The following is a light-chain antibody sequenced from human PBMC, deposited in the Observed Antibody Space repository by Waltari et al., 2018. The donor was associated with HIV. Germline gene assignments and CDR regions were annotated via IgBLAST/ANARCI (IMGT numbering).Light chain of an antibody. J-gene: IGLJ3*02. V-gene: IGLV10-54*01. CDR2: RGN. CDR1: DNHAGFPG. Sequence: QAGLTQQPSVSKALGQTATLTCAGDDNHAGFPGPHWLQHHQGRPPKPLSYRGNNRPSGVPDRFSASTSGKTASLNITGLQAEDEADYYCSSWDTRLNGWMFGGGTHLTVL. CDR3: SSWDTRLNGWM.